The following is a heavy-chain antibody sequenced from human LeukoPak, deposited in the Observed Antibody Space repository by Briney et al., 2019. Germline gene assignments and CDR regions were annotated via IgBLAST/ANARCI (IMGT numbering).Heavy chain of an antibody. CDR2: IYYSGST. Sequence: SETLSLTCTVSGGSISSYYWSWIRQPPGKGLEWIGYIYYSGSTNYNPSLKSRVTISVDTSKNQFPLKLSSVTAADTAVYYCAREHGVGATSGMDVWGQGTTVTVSS. J-gene: IGHJ6*02. D-gene: IGHD1-26*01. CDR1: GGSISSYY. V-gene: IGHV4-59*12. CDR3: AREHGVGATSGMDV.